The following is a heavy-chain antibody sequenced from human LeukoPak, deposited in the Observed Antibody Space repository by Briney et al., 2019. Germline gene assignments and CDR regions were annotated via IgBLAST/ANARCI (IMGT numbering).Heavy chain of an antibody. D-gene: IGHD3-3*01. CDR3: ARGPQTSTIFGVVIPYDAFDI. Sequence: SETLSLTCALYGGSFSGYYWSWIRQPPGKGLEWIGEINHSGSTNYNPSLKSRVTISVDTSKNQFSLKLSSVTAADMAVYYCARGPQTSTIFGVVIPYDAFDIWGQGTMVTVSS. J-gene: IGHJ3*02. V-gene: IGHV4-34*01. CDR2: INHSGST. CDR1: GGSFSGYY.